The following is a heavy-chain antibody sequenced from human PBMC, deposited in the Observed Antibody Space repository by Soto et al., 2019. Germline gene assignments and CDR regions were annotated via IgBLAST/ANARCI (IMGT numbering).Heavy chain of an antibody. CDR3: ARGGWEHDF. Sequence: EVQLVESGGGLVQPGGSLRLSCAASGFTFSTYSMNWVRQAPGEGLEWISYISSSSGTIYYADSVRGRFTISRDNAKNSLYLQMNSLRDEDTAVYYCARGGWEHDFWGQGTLVTVSS. J-gene: IGHJ4*02. V-gene: IGHV3-48*02. CDR1: GFTFSTYS. CDR2: ISSSSGTI. D-gene: IGHD1-26*01.